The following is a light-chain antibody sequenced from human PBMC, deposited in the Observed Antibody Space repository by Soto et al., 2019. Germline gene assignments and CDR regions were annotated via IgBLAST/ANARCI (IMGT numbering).Light chain of an antibody. CDR3: QQYGSSPWT. CDR1: RSVSGSY. Sequence: EIVLTQSPGTLSLSPGEGATLSCRASRSVSGSYLVWYQQKPGQAPRLLIYGASSRATGIPDRFSGSGSGTVFTLTISRLEPEDFAVYYCQQYGSSPWTFGQGTKV. V-gene: IGKV3-20*01. J-gene: IGKJ1*01. CDR2: GAS.